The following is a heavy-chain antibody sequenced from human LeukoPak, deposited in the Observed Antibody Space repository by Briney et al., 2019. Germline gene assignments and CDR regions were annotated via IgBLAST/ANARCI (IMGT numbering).Heavy chain of an antibody. CDR3: ARHFDPNYGGYSAFDY. J-gene: IGHJ4*02. D-gene: IGHD4-23*01. CDR2: MYHSGST. CDR1: GGSISSSSYY. V-gene: IGHV4-39*01. Sequence: SETLSLTCTVSGGSISSSSYYWGWIRQPPGKGLEWIGSMYHSGSTYYNPSLKSRVTISVDTSKSQFSLKLSSVTAADTAVYYCARHFDPNYGGYSAFDYWGQGTLATVSS.